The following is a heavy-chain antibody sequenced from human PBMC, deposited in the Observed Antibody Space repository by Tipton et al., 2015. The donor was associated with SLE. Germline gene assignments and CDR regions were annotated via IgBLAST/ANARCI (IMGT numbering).Heavy chain of an antibody. J-gene: IGHJ5*02. Sequence: TLSLTCAVSGYSITTAYYWGWIRQPPGQGLEWIGYIYYSGSTNYNPSLKSRVTMSADTSKNQFSLRLTSVTAADTAVYYCARLEDPFGIFGVPKGWFDPWGQGTLVTVSS. CDR2: IYYSGST. CDR1: GYSITTAYY. CDR3: ARLEDPFGIFGVPKGWFDP. V-gene: IGHV4-28*01. D-gene: IGHD3-3*01.